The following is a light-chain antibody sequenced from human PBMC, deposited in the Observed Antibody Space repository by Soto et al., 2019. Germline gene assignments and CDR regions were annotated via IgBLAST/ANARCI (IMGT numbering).Light chain of an antibody. CDR3: QQYNNWPLT. V-gene: IGKV3-15*01. CDR1: QGVSSN. CDR2: VAS. J-gene: IGKJ4*01. Sequence: IVMTQSPATLSVFPGERATLSCRASQGVSSNLAWYQQKPGQAPTLLIYVASTRATGVPARFSGSGSGTEFTLTISSLQSEDFAVYYCQQYNNWPLTFGGGTKVEIK.